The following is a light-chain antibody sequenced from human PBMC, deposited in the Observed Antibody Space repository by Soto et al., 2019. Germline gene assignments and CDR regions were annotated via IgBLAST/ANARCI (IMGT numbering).Light chain of an antibody. J-gene: IGKJ2*01. CDR3: QQYNNWPRT. CDR1: QSVSSN. CDR2: GAS. Sequence: EIVMTQSPATLSVSPGERATLSCRASQSVSSNLAWYQQKPGQAPRLLIYGASTRATGIPARFSGSGSGTECTLTISSLQSEYCAVYYCQQYNNWPRTFGQGTKLESK. V-gene: IGKV3-15*01.